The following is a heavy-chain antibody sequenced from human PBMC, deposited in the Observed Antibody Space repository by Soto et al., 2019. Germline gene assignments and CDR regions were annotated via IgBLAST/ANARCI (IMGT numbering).Heavy chain of an antibody. CDR1: GGSISSYY. V-gene: IGHV4-59*01. J-gene: IGHJ5*02. CDR3: ARAVLGIAARGFWFDP. Sequence: SESLSLTCTVSGGSISSYYWSWIRQPPGKGLEWIGYIYYSGSTNYNPSLKSRVTISVDTSKNQFSLKLSSVTAADTAVYYCARAVLGIAARGFWFDPWGQGTLVTVSS. CDR2: IYYSGST. D-gene: IGHD6-13*01.